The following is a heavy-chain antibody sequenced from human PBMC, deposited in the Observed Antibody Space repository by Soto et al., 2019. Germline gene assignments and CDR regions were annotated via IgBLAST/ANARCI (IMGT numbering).Heavy chain of an antibody. D-gene: IGHD5-18*01. CDR2: IRGGGDRT. Sequence: GGSLRLSCAASGFTFGSHAMSWVRQAPGKGLEWVSGIRGGGDRTHYSDSVKGRFTVSRDNAKNSLYLQMNSLRDEDTAVYYCARDSGYSYGPIYYWGQGTLVTVSS. CDR3: ARDSGYSYGPIYY. J-gene: IGHJ4*02. V-gene: IGHV3-23*01. CDR1: GFTFGSHA.